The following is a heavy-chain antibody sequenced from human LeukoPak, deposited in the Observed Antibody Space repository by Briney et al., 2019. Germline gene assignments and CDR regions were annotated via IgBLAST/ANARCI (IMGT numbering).Heavy chain of an antibody. CDR2: ISGGGDDT. V-gene: IGHV3-23*01. Sequence: GGSLRLSCAVSGFIFSSSAMSWVRQAPGKGLEWVSAISGGGDDTSYADSARGRFTVSRDNSKNTLYLQMNSLRAEDTAVYYCAKDLRGIVVVPAAMTDYYYYGMDVWGQGTTVTVSS. CDR1: GFIFSSSA. D-gene: IGHD2-2*01. CDR3: AKDLRGIVVVPAAMTDYYYYGMDV. J-gene: IGHJ6*02.